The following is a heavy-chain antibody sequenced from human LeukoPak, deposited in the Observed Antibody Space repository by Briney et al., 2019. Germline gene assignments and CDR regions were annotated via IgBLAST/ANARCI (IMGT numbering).Heavy chain of an antibody. CDR3: ARDSYSSGWYIRGGDY. Sequence: GGSLRLSCAASGFTFSSYAMSWVRQAPGKGLEWVSAISGSGGSTYYADSVKGRFTISRDNAKNSLYLQMNSLRAEDTAVYYCARDSYSSGWYIRGGDYWGQGTLVTVSS. D-gene: IGHD6-19*01. CDR2: ISGSGGST. J-gene: IGHJ4*02. V-gene: IGHV3-23*01. CDR1: GFTFSSYA.